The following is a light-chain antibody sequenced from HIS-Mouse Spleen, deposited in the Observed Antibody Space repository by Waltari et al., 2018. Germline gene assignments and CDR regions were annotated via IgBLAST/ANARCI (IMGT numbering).Light chain of an antibody. CDR2: DDS. CDR1: NIGSKS. CDR3: QVWDSSSDHVV. J-gene: IGLJ2*01. Sequence: SYVLTQPPSVSVAPGKTARMTCGGNNIGSKSGHGYQQKPGPAPVLVVYDDSDRPSGIPERFSGSNSGNTATLTISRVEAGDEADYYCQVWDSSSDHVVFGGGTKLTVL. V-gene: IGLV3-21*03.